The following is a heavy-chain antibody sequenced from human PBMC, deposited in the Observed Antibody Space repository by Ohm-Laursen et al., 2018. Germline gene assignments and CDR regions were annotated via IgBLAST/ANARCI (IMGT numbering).Heavy chain of an antibody. Sequence: SETLSLTCAVYGGSFSGYYWSWIRQPPGKGLEWIGEINHSGSTNYNPSLKSRVTISLDTSKNHFSLKLSSVTAADTALYYCARGLWWFDPWGQGTLVTVSS. CDR3: ARGLWWFDP. CDR2: INHSGST. V-gene: IGHV4-34*01. J-gene: IGHJ5*02. CDR1: GGSFSGYY.